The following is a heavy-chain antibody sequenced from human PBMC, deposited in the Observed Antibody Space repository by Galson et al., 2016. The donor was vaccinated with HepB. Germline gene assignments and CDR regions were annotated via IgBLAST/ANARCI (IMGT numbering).Heavy chain of an antibody. Sequence: TLSLTCTVSRGSINTSGYSWSWIRQTPGKGLEWIGNIFPVGSTVYNPSLKSRVTLSLDRSKNQFSLTLTSVTAADTAVYYCARKSDVFDPWGRGTRVTVSA. J-gene: IGHJ5*02. CDR1: RGSINTSGYS. D-gene: IGHD2-21*02. V-gene: IGHV4-30-2*01. CDR2: IFPVGST. CDR3: ARKSDVFDP.